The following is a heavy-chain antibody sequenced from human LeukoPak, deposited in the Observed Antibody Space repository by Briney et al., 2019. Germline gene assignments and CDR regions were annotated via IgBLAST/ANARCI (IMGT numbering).Heavy chain of an antibody. Sequence: SETLSLTCTVSGYSISSGYYWGWIRQPPGKGLEWIGSIYHSGSTYYNPSLKSRVIISVDTSKNQFSLKLSSVTAADTAVYYCARVLEGLVVDYYYYMDVWGKGTTVTVSS. J-gene: IGHJ6*03. CDR2: IYHSGST. V-gene: IGHV4-38-2*02. CDR1: GYSISSGYY. CDR3: ARVLEGLVVDYYYYMDV. D-gene: IGHD2-8*02.